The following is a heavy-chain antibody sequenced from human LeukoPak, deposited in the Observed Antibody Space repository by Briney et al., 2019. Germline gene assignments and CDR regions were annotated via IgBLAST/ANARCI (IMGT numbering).Heavy chain of an antibody. Sequence: SGGSLRLSCAASGFTFDDYAMHWVRQAPGKGLEWVSGISWNSGSIGYADSVKGRFTISRDNAKNSLYLQMNSLRAEDTAVYYCAKDDNTRPFDYWGQGTLVTVSS. J-gene: IGHJ4*02. V-gene: IGHV3-9*01. CDR3: AKDDNTRPFDY. D-gene: IGHD2/OR15-2a*01. CDR1: GFTFDDYA. CDR2: ISWNSGSI.